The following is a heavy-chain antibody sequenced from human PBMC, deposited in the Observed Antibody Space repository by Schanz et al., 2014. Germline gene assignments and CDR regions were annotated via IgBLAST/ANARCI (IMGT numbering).Heavy chain of an antibody. D-gene: IGHD6-19*01. Sequence: QVQLVQSGGEVKTPGASVKVSCKASGYTFTRSGISWVRQAPGQGLEWMGWIGGSDGNTNFAQKLQGGVTMTTETSTSPVYMELRSLTADDTAVYYCARDVGLASWMDVWGQGTTVTVSS. CDR3: ARDVGLASWMDV. J-gene: IGHJ6*02. V-gene: IGHV1-18*01. CDR1: GYTFTRSG. CDR2: IGGSDGNT.